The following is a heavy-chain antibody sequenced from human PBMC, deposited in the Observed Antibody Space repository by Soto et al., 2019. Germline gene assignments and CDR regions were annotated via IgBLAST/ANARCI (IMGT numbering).Heavy chain of an antibody. D-gene: IGHD2-2*03. Sequence: QVQLQESGPGLVKPSETLSLTCTVSGGSIKNYYHSWIRQPAGKGLEWIGRIYTSGAAIYNPSLKSRVTMSVDTSKNQFSLNLSSVTAADTAVYYCARILSGYFSGDAFDIWGQGTLVSVSS. CDR3: ARILSGYFSGDAFDI. CDR1: GGSIKNYY. V-gene: IGHV4-4*07. J-gene: IGHJ3*02. CDR2: IYTSGAA.